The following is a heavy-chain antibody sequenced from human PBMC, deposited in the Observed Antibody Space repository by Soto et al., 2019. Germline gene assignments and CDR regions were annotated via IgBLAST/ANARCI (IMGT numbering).Heavy chain of an antibody. CDR1: GFTFSTYG. CDR2: ISYDGSNK. J-gene: IGHJ4*02. D-gene: IGHD5-18*01. Sequence: GGYLRLSCAASGFTFSTYGMHWVRQAPGKGLEWVAVISYDGSNKYYADSVKGRFTISRDNSKNTLYLQMSSLRAEDTAVYYCAKGFSYSVIDFWGQGPLVTVSS. V-gene: IGHV3-30*18. CDR3: AKGFSYSVIDF.